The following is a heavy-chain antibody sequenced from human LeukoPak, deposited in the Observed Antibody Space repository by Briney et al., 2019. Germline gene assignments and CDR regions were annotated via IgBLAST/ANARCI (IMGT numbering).Heavy chain of an antibody. J-gene: IGHJ6*03. CDR3: ASPMFYYDFWSGYQPYYTDV. CDR1: GFTFSSYG. V-gene: IGHV3-30*02. D-gene: IGHD3-3*01. CDR2: IRYDGSNK. Sequence: GGSLRLSCAASGFTFSSYGMHWVRQAPGKVLEWVAFIRYDGSNKYYADSVKGRFTSSRDNAKNSLYLQMNSLRAEDTAVYYCASPMFYYDFWSGYQPYYTDVWGKGTTVTVSS.